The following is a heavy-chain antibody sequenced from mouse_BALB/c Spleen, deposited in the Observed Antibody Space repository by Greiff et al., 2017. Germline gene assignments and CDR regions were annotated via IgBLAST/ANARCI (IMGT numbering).Heavy chain of an antibody. CDR1: GFTFSSYA. D-gene: IGHD2-3*01. CDR2: ISSGGST. V-gene: IGHV5-6-5*01. J-gene: IGHJ3*01. CDR3: ARGTYDY. Sequence: EVQLVESGGGLVKPGGSLKLSCAASGFTFSSYAMSWVRQTPEKRLEWVASISSGGSTYYPDSVKGRFTISRDNARNILYLQMSSLRSEDTAMYYCARGTYDYWGQGTLVTVSA.